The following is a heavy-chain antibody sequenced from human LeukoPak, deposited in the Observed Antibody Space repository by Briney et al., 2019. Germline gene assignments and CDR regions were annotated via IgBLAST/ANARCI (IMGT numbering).Heavy chain of an antibody. Sequence: ASVKVSCKASGYTFTGYYMHWVRQAPGQGLEWMGWINPNSGGTNYAQKFQGRVTITRDTSASTAYMELSSLRSEDMAVYYCARDRALSRYCTNGICHPDYFDYWGQGTLVTVSS. CDR1: GYTFTGYY. V-gene: IGHV1-2*02. D-gene: IGHD2-8*01. CDR3: ARDRALSRYCTNGICHPDYFDY. J-gene: IGHJ4*02. CDR2: INPNSGGT.